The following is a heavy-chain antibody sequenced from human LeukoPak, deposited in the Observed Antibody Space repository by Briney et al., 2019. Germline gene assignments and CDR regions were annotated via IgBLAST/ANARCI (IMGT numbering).Heavy chain of an antibody. CDR2: INPKRGDT. Sequence: ASVRVSCKASGYTLTDYYIHWVRQAPGQGLEWMGWINPKRGDTEIAQKFQGRGTMTRDTSTSTVFMQLTSLISDDAAVYSCARGGIVGSSWNYGFDYWGQGTLVTVSS. CDR3: ARGGIVGSSWNYGFDY. CDR1: GYTLTDYY. V-gene: IGHV1-2*02. J-gene: IGHJ4*02. D-gene: IGHD1-26*01.